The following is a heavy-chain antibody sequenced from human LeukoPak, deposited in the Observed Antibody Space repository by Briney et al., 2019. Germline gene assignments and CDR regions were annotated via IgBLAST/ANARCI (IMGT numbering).Heavy chain of an antibody. D-gene: IGHD3-22*01. Sequence: SETLSVTCAVSGYSISTSYYWGWIRQPPGKGLEWIGTVHHSGYTYSNPSLKSRVTISLDTSKNQFPLQLSSVTAADTALYYCVRASNSGYYYFDYWGQGTLVTVSS. J-gene: IGHJ4*02. CDR2: VHHSGYT. CDR1: GYSISTSYY. CDR3: VRASNSGYYYFDY. V-gene: IGHV4-38-2*01.